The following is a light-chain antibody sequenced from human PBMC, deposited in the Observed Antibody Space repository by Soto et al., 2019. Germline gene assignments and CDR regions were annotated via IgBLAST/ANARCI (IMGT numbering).Light chain of an antibody. CDR2: EVN. CDR1: SSDVGGYNY. V-gene: IGLV2-8*01. Sequence: QSALTQPPSASGSPGQSVAISCTGTSSDVGGYNYVSWYQQHPGKAPKLMIYEVNKRPSGVPDRFSGSKSGNTASLTVSGLQAEDEAVYYCGSYTSSSNYVFGTGTKVTVL. CDR3: GSYTSSSNYV. J-gene: IGLJ1*01.